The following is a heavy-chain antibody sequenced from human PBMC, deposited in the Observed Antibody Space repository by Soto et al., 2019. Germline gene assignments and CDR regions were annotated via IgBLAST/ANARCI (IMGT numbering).Heavy chain of an antibody. CDR2: ITYDASNK. V-gene: IGHV3-30-3*01. CDR3: TRGYSSSYAAFDY. D-gene: IGHD6-13*01. Sequence: QVQLVEAGGGVVQPGRSLRLSCAASGFTFSSYAMHWVRQAPGKGLEWVASITYDASNKYYADSVKGRFTISRDNSKNTLYLQMNSLRAEDKAVYYCTRGYSSSYAAFDYWGQGTLVTVSS. J-gene: IGHJ4*02. CDR1: GFTFSSYA.